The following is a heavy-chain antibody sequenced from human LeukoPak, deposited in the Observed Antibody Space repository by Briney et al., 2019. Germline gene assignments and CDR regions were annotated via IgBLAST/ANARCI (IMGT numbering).Heavy chain of an antibody. CDR2: IYYSGST. CDR1: GGSISSSSYY. V-gene: IGHV4-39*07. Sequence: SETLSLTCTVSGGSISSSSYYWGWIRQPPGKGLEWIGSIYYSGSTYYNPSLKSRVTISVDTSKNQFSLKLSSVTAADTAVYYCARDREGGSYWRTEGYFDYWGQGTLVTVSS. J-gene: IGHJ4*02. CDR3: ARDREGGSYWRTEGYFDY. D-gene: IGHD1-26*01.